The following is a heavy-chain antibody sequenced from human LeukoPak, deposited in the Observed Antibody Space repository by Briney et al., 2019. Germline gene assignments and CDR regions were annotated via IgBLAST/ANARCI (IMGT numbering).Heavy chain of an antibody. J-gene: IGHJ6*03. Sequence: GGSLRLSCAASGFTFSDYYMSWIRQAPGKGLEWVANIKQDGSEKYYVDSVKGRFTISRDNAKNSLYLQMNSLRAEDTAVYYCARVTTIFGVLKYYYYMDVWGKGTTVTVSS. CDR1: GFTFSDYY. V-gene: IGHV3-7*01. CDR2: IKQDGSEK. CDR3: ARVTTIFGVLKYYYYMDV. D-gene: IGHD3-3*01.